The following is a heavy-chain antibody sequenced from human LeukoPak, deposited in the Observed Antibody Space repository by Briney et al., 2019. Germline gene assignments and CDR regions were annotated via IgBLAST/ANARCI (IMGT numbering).Heavy chain of an antibody. D-gene: IGHD4-17*01. Sequence: GGSLRLSCGASGFTFSSFGMHWVRQAPGKGLEWVAFIRFDGSNKYYADSVKGRFTISRDNSKNTLYLQMNSLRAEDTAVYYCARCTVNYYYYMDVWGKGTTVTISS. V-gene: IGHV3-30*02. J-gene: IGHJ6*03. CDR1: GFTFSSFG. CDR2: IRFDGSNK. CDR3: ARCTVNYYYYMDV.